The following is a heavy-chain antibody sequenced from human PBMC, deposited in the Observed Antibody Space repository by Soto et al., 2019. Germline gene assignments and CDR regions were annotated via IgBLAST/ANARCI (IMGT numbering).Heavy chain of an antibody. CDR1: GFTFNSYA. V-gene: IGHV3-23*01. D-gene: IGHD2-2*01. Sequence: HPGGSLRLSWAASGFTFNSYAMSWVRQAPRKGLEWVSAISGSGGSTYYADSVKGRFTISRDNSKNTLYLQMNSLRAEDTAVYYCAKSVGLYARGAFDIWGRGTMVTVSS. J-gene: IGHJ3*02. CDR3: AKSVGLYARGAFDI. CDR2: ISGSGGST.